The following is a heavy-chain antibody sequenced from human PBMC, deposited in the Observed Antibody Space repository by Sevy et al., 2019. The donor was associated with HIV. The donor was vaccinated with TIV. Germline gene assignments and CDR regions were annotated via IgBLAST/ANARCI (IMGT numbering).Heavy chain of an antibody. CDR3: ARKYDSSGYFDY. Sequence: GGSLRLSCAASGFTFSNYAMNWVHQAPGKGLEWVSGISGSGGSGDKTNYADSVKGRLTISRDDSKNSLYLQLNSLRAEDTAIYYCARKYDSSGYFDYWGQGTLVTVSS. CDR1: GFTFSNYA. J-gene: IGHJ4*02. CDR2: ISGSGGSGDKT. D-gene: IGHD3-22*01. V-gene: IGHV3-23*01.